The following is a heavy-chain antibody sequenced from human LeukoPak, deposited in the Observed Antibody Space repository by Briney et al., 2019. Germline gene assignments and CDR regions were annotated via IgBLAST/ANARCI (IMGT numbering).Heavy chain of an antibody. D-gene: IGHD6-13*01. V-gene: IGHV1-69*05. CDR1: GGTFISYA. CDR2: IIPIFGTA. J-gene: IGHJ4*02. CDR3: ARERPPGDSSNWFLEGYFDI. Sequence: GSSVKVSCKASGGTFISYAITWVRQAPGQGLEWMGRIIPIFGTANYAQKFQGRVTITTDESTSTAYMELSTLRSDDTAVYYCARERPPGDSSNWFLEGYFDICGQGTLVTVSS.